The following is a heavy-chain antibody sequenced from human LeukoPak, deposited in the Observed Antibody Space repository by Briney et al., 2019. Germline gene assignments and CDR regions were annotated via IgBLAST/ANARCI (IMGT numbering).Heavy chain of an antibody. Sequence: GGSLRLSCTASGFTVSNNYMTWVRQAPGKGLEWVSAISGGGGSTYYADSVKGRFTISRDNSQNTMVLQVKSLKVEDTAVYYCAKGMSFGSGSSLEYWGQGTLVAVSS. J-gene: IGHJ4*02. D-gene: IGHD3-10*01. CDR3: AKGMSFGSGSSLEY. CDR1: GFTVSNNY. V-gene: IGHV3-23*01. CDR2: ISGGGGST.